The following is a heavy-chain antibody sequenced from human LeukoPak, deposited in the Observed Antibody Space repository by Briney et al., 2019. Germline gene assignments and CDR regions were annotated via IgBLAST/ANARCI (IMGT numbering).Heavy chain of an antibody. V-gene: IGHV3-23*01. CDR3: AGRGYSSSWTLYYYYGMDV. Sequence: PGGSLRLSCAASGFTLSSYAMSWVRQAPGKGLEWVSAISGSGGSTYYADSVKGRFTISRDNSKNTLYLQMNSLRAEDTAVYYCAGRGYSSSWTLYYYYGMDVWGQGTTVTVSS. J-gene: IGHJ6*02. D-gene: IGHD6-13*01. CDR2: ISGSGGST. CDR1: GFTLSSYA.